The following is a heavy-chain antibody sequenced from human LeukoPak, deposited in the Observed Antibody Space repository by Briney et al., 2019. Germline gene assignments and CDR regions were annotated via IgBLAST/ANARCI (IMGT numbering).Heavy chain of an antibody. D-gene: IGHD3-10*01. CDR1: GGSISSYY. CDR3: AREAQLWFGNEFDAFDI. V-gene: IGHV4-4*07. J-gene: IGHJ3*02. CDR2: IYTSGST. Sequence: SETLSLTCTVSGGSISSYYWSWIRQPAGKGLEWIGRIYTSGSTNYNPSLTSRVSMSVDTSKNQFSLKLSSVTAADTAVYYCAREAQLWFGNEFDAFDIWGEGTMLTVSS.